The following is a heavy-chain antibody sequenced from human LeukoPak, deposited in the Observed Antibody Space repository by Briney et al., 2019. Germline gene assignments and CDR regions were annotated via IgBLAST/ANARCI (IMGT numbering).Heavy chain of an antibody. CDR2: ISSGDRT. CDR1: GFTFSIYA. V-gene: IGHV3-23*01. J-gene: IGHJ4*02. D-gene: IGHD6-13*01. CDR3: AKDYSGSWYYFDY. Sequence: GGSLRLSCAASGFTFSIYAMTWVRHTPGKGLEWVSTISSGDRTYYADSVKGRFTISRDNSKNTLYLHMNSLRAEDTALYYCAKDYSGSWYYFDYWGQGTLVTVSS.